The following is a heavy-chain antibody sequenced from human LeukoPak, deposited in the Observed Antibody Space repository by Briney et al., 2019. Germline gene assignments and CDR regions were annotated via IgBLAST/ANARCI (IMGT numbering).Heavy chain of an antibody. J-gene: IGHJ4*02. CDR3: ARYAEYCSSTSCSNAIDY. CDR1: GFTFDDYG. CDR2: INWNGGST. V-gene: IGHV3-20*01. Sequence: PGGSLRLSCAASGFTFDDYGMSWVRQAPGKGLEWVSGINWNGGSTGYADSVKGRFTISRDNAKNSLYLQMNSLRAEDTALYHCARYAEYCSSTSCSNAIDYWGQGTLVTVSS. D-gene: IGHD2-2*01.